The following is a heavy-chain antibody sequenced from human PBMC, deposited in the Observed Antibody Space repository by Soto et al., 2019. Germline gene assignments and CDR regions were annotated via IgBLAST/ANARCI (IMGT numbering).Heavy chain of an antibody. J-gene: IGHJ4*02. V-gene: IGHV3-30*18. CDR3: AKVGHIAVVTAWFDY. CDR2: MSSDGRNE. Sequence: QVQLVESGGGLVQPGRSLRLSCEGSGFTFSKYGVHWVRQAPGKGLEWVAVMSSDGRNEYYADSVKGRFTISRDNSNSTLYLQMSSLRPEDTAVYYCAKVGHIAVVTAWFDYWGQGTLVTVSS. D-gene: IGHD2-21*02. CDR1: GFTFSKYG.